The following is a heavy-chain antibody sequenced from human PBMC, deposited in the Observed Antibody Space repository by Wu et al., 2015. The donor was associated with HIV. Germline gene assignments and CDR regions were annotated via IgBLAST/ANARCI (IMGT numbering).Heavy chain of an antibody. CDR2: INPSGGST. CDR3: ARGPLPTTHFDY. CDR1: GYVFTRHW. Sequence: QVYLVQSGAEVKKPGASVKISCKASGYVFTRHWMHWARQAPGQGLEWMGIINPSGGSTSYAQKFQGRVTMTRDTSTSTVYMELSSLRSEDTAVYYCARGPLPTTHFDYWGQGTLVTVSS. J-gene: IGHJ4*02. D-gene: IGHD4-17*01. V-gene: IGHV1-46*03.